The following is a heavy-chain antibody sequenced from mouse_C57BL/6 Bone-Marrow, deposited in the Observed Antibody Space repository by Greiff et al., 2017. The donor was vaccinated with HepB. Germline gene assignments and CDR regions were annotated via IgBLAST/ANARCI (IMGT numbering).Heavy chain of an antibody. V-gene: IGHV1-82*01. D-gene: IGHD2-4*01. J-gene: IGHJ4*01. CDR1: GYAFSSSW. Sequence: QVQLQQSGPELVKPGASVKISCKASGYAFSSSWMNWVKQRPGKGLEWIGRIYPGDGDTNYNGKFKGKATLTADKSSSTAYMQLSSLTSEDSAVYFCARFLIIPGYYYAMDYWGQGTSVTVSS. CDR2: IYPGDGDT. CDR3: ARFLIIPGYYYAMDY.